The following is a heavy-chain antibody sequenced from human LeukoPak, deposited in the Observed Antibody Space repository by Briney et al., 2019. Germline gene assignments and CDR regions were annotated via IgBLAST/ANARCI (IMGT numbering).Heavy chain of an antibody. D-gene: IGHD1-26*01. Sequence: GGSLRLSCAASGFPFSSFGMHWVRQAPGKGLEWVAVIWYDGSNKYYADSVKGRFTISRDNSKNTLFLQMSSLRAEDTALYYCGEGGVGATGLEFDYWGQGALVTVSS. CDR1: GFPFSSFG. V-gene: IGHV3-33*06. CDR2: IWYDGSNK. J-gene: IGHJ4*02. CDR3: GEGGVGATGLEFDY.